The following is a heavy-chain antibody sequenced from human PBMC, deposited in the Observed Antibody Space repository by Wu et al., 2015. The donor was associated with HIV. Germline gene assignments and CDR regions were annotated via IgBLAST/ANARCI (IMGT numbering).Heavy chain of an antibody. D-gene: IGHD6-13*01. Sequence: QVQLLQSGAEVKKPGSSVRVSCKASGGTFSTYAISWVRQAPGQGLEWMGRIIPVLGTTYNAQRLQGRVTFTADESTGTAYMEVRNLRSEDTAVYFCTRSRFAGSSDTWYSFDKWGQGTLVTVSS. J-gene: IGHJ4*02. CDR1: GGTFSTYA. V-gene: IGHV1-69*13. CDR2: IIPVLGTT. CDR3: TRSRFAGSSDTWYSFDK.